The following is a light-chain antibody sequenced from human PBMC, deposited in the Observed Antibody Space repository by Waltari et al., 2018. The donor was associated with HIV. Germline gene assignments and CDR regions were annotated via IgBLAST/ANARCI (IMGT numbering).Light chain of an antibody. CDR2: DNP. J-gene: IGLJ2*01. CDR1: SPNIGSNR. Sequence: QSVLTQPPSVSAAPGQKVTISCSGSSPNIGSNRVFWYQQLPGTAPKLLIYDNPKRPSGIPDRFSGSKSGTLATLGITGLQTGDEADYYCGTWDSSLSAVLFGGGTKLTVL. V-gene: IGLV1-51*01. CDR3: GTWDSSLSAVL.